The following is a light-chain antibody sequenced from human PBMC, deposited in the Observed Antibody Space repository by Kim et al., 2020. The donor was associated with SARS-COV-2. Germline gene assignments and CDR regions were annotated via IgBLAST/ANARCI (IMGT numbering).Light chain of an antibody. CDR3: CSYAGSYTLGV. Sequence: QSVTISCTGTSSDVGGYDYVSWYQHHPGKAPKLMIYDVNKRPSGVPDRFSGSKSGNTASLTISGLQAEDEADYYCCSYAGSYTLGVFGGGTKLTVL. CDR1: SSDVGGYDY. CDR2: DVN. J-gene: IGLJ3*02. V-gene: IGLV2-11*01.